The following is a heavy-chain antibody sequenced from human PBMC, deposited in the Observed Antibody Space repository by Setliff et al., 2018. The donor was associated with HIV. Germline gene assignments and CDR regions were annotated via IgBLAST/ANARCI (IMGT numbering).Heavy chain of an antibody. CDR1: GFTFSNSW. CDR2: INTDGSSA. V-gene: IGHV3-74*03. D-gene: IGHD3-16*01. J-gene: IGHJ5*01. CDR3: ARGGANPSWFDS. Sequence: GGSLRLSCAASGFTFSNSWMHWVRQAPGKGLVWVSRINTDGSSATYADSVKGRFTNSRDNAKNTLYLQMDSMRAEDTAVYYCARGGANPSWFDSWGQGTLVTVSS.